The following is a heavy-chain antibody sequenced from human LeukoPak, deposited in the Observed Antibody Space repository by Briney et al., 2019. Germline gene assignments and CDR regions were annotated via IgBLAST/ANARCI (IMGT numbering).Heavy chain of an antibody. CDR2: ISGSGGST. J-gene: IGHJ4*02. CDR3: AKGKGIVSIPAAPDY. V-gene: IGHV3-23*01. CDR1: GFTFSSHA. D-gene: IGHD2-2*01. Sequence: GGSLRLSCAASGFTFSSHAMSWVRQAPGEGLEWVSAISGSGGSTYYADSVKGRFTISRDNSKNTLYLQLNSLRAEDTAVYYCAKGKGIVSIPAAPDYWGQGTLVTVSS.